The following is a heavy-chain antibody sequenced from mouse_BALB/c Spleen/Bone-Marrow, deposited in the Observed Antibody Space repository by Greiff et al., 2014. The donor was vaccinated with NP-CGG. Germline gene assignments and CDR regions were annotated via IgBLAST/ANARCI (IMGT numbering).Heavy chain of an antibody. CDR3: SRRGYRYDGFAY. Sequence: EVQLQQSGPELVKPGASVKMSCKASGYTFTSYVMHWVKQKPGQGLEWIGYINPYNDGTKYNEKFKGKATLTSDKSSSTAYMELISRAAEDSAVYYGSRRGYRYDGFAYWGQGTLVTVSA. J-gene: IGHJ3*01. CDR2: INPYNDGT. CDR1: GYTFTSYV. V-gene: IGHV1-14*01. D-gene: IGHD2-14*01.